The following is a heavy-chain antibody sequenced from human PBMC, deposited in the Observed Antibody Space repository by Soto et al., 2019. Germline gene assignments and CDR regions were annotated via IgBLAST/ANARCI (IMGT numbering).Heavy chain of an antibody. V-gene: IGHV4-30-2*01. CDR1: GGSISSGGYS. D-gene: IGHD3-10*01. CDR2: IYHSGST. J-gene: IGHJ4*02. CDR3: ARESPREVWFGELFIDY. Sequence: SETLSLTCAVSGGSISSGGYSWSWIRQPPGKGLEWIGYIYHSGSTYYNPSLKSRVTISVDTSKNQFSLKLSSVTAADTAVYYCARESPREVWFGELFIDYWGQGTLVTVSS.